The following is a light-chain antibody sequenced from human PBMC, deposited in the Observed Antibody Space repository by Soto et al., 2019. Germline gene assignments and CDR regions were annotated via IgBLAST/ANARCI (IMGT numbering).Light chain of an antibody. J-gene: IGKJ4*01. V-gene: IGKV1-5*03. CDR3: QQYNDYPLT. CDR2: KAS. Sequence: DIQMTQSPSTLSGSVGDRVTITCRASQTISSWLAWYQQKPGKAPKLLIYKASTLKSGVPSRFSGSGSGTDFTLTISGLQPADFAVYYCQQYNDYPLTFGGGTKVDIK. CDR1: QTISSW.